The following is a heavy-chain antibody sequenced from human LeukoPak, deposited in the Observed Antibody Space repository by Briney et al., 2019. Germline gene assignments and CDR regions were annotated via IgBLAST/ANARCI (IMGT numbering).Heavy chain of an antibody. V-gene: IGHV3-33*01. D-gene: IGHD5-18*01. Sequence: PGGSLRLSCAASGFTFSSYGMHWVRQAPGKGLEWVAVIWYDGSNKYYADSVKGRFTISRDNSKNTLYLQMNSLRAEDTAVYYCARGSVDTAYYYYYGMDVWGQGTTATVSS. J-gene: IGHJ6*02. CDR2: IWYDGSNK. CDR3: ARGSVDTAYYYYYGMDV. CDR1: GFTFSSYG.